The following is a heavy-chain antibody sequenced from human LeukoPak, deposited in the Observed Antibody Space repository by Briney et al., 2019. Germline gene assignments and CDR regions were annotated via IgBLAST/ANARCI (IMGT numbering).Heavy chain of an antibody. CDR3: ARENSGSYREFDY. CDR2: IYYTGST. J-gene: IGHJ4*02. CDR1: GGSISSRTYY. V-gene: IGHV4-39*07. Sequence: SETLSLTCTVSGGSISSRTYYWGWIRQPPGKGLEWIGSIYYTGSTFYNPSLKSRVSMSVDTSKNQFSLKLSSVTAADTAVFYCARENSGSYREFDYWGQGTLVTVSS. D-gene: IGHD1-26*01.